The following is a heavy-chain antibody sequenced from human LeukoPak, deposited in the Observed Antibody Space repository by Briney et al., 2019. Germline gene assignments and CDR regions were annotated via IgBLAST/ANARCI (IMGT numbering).Heavy chain of an antibody. D-gene: IGHD6-19*01. J-gene: IGHJ4*02. V-gene: IGHV5-51*01. CDR1: GYSFTTYW. CDR2: IYPGNSDT. CDR3: ARGGSGWFHNYDY. Sequence: PGESLKISCKGSGYSFTTYWIVWVRQMPGKGLEWMGIIYPGNSDTRYSPSFQGQVTISVDKSISTAFLQWGSLKASDTAVYYCARGGSGWFHNYDYWGQGTLVTVSS.